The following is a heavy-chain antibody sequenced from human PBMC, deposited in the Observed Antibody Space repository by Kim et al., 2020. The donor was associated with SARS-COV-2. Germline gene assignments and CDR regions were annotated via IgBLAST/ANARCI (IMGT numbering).Heavy chain of an antibody. CDR2: IIPILGIA. CDR1: GGTFSSYA. CDR3: ARGSGSSSWYNAFDI. V-gene: IGHV1-69*04. Sequence: SVKVSCKASGGTFSSYAISWVRQAPGQGLEWMGRIIPILGIANYAQKFQGRVTITADKSTSTAYMELSSLRSEDTAVYYCARGSGSSSWYNAFDIWGQGTMVTVSS. D-gene: IGHD6-13*01. J-gene: IGHJ3*02.